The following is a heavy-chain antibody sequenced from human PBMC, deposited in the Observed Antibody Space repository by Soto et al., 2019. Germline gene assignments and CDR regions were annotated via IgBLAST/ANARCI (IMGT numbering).Heavy chain of an antibody. CDR2: INAGNGNT. J-gene: IGHJ6*02. Sequence: ASVKVSCKASGYTFTSYAMHWVRQAPGQRLEWMGWINAGNGNTKYSQKFQGRVTITRDTSASTAYMELSSLRSEDTAVYYCARVYYGSGSYYYYYGMDVWGQGTTGTVS. V-gene: IGHV1-3*01. CDR1: GYTFTSYA. D-gene: IGHD3-10*01. CDR3: ARVYYGSGSYYYYYGMDV.